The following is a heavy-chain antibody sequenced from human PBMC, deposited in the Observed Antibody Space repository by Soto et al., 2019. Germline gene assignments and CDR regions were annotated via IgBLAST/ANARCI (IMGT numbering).Heavy chain of an antibody. J-gene: IGHJ4*02. CDR1: GGSISSYY. CDR3: ARLNYDFWSDPGSFDY. V-gene: IGHV4-59*08. Sequence: PSETLSLTCTVSGGSISSYYWSWIRQPPGKGLEWIGYIYYSGSTNYNPSLKSRVTISVDTSKNQFSLKLSSVTAADTAVYYCARLNYDFWSDPGSFDYWGQGTLVTVSS. CDR2: IYYSGST. D-gene: IGHD3-3*01.